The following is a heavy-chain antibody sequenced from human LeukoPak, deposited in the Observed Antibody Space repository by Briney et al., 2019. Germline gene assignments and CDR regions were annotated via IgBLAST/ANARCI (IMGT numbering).Heavy chain of an antibody. CDR1: GGTLSSYA. CDR2: IIPILGIA. Sequence: ASVKVSCKASGGTLSSYAISWVRQAPGQGLEWMGRIIPILGIANYAQKFQGRVTITADKSTSTAYMELSSLRSEDTAVYYCATSRGDSSGYFDYWGQGTLVTVSS. CDR3: ATSRGDSSGYFDY. V-gene: IGHV1-69*04. D-gene: IGHD3-22*01. J-gene: IGHJ4*02.